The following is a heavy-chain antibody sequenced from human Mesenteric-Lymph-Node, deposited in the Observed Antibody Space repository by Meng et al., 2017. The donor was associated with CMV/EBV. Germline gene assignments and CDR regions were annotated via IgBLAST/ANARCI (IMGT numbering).Heavy chain of an antibody. CDR2: ISWNSGSI. D-gene: IGHD3-3*01. V-gene: IGHV3-9*01. CDR1: GFTFDDYA. J-gene: IGHJ6*02. CDR3: ASGYSVYYGMDV. Sequence: GGSLRLSCAASGFTFDDYAMHWVRQAPGKGLEWVSGISWNSGSIGYADSVKGRFTISRDNPKNSLFLQMNSLRAEDTAVYYCASGYSVYYGMDVWGQGTTVTVSS.